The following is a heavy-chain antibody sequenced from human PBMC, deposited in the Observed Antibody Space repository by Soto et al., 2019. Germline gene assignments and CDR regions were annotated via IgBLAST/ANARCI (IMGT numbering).Heavy chain of an antibody. V-gene: IGHV3-49*04. Sequence: GGSLRLSCAASGFTFSNAWINWVRQAPGKGLEWVGFIRSKAYGGTTEYAASVKGRFTISRDDSKSIAYLQMNSLKTEDTAVYYCTRSDYDSNPYYYGMDVWGQGTTVTVSS. CDR1: GFTFSNAW. D-gene: IGHD3-22*01. CDR3: TRSDYDSNPYYYGMDV. J-gene: IGHJ6*02. CDR2: IRSKAYGGTT.